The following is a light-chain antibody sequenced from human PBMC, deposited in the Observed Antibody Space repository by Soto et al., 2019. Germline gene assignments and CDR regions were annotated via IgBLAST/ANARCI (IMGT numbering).Light chain of an antibody. J-gene: IGKJ5*01. CDR3: QQLHGYPIT. CDR1: QGIDTS. Sequence: ILLTQSPSSLSASVGDRFPITFRASQGIDTSLAWYQQQPGKAPKLLIYAASNFQSGVPSRFSGSGSGTHFTLTISSLQPEDFAAYYCQQLHGYPITFGQGTRLE. V-gene: IGKV1-9*01. CDR2: AAS.